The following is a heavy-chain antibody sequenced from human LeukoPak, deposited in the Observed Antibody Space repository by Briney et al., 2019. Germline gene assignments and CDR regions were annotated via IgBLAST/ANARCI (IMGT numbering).Heavy chain of an antibody. CDR1: GGSISDSY. CDR3: TRGAGWLIDY. D-gene: IGHD3-16*01. Sequence: SETLSLTCTVSGGSISDSYWSWIRQPPGKGLEWIGEIYYSGSTNYNPSLKSRVTISVDTSKNQFSLKLSSVTAADTAVYYCTRGAGWLIDYWGQGILVTVSS. J-gene: IGHJ4*02. CDR2: IYYSGST. V-gene: IGHV4-59*01.